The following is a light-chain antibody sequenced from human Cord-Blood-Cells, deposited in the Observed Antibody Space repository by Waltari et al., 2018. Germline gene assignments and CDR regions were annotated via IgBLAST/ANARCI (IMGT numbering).Light chain of an antibody. CDR3: QQYYSTPTWT. V-gene: IGKV4-1*01. CDR1: QSVLYSSNKKNY. J-gene: IGKJ1*01. Sequence: DIVMTQSTDSLAVSLGERATINCKSSQSVLYSSNKKNYLAWYQQKPGQPPKLLIYWASTRESGVPDRFSGSGSGTDFTLTISSLQAEDVAVYYCQQYYSTPTWTFGQGTKVEIK. CDR2: WAS.